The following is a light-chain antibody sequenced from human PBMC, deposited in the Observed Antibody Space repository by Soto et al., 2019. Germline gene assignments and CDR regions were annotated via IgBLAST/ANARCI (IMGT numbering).Light chain of an antibody. CDR2: DAS. V-gene: IGKV1-5*01. CDR3: QQYNSFSRT. J-gene: IGKJ1*01. CDR1: QTISTW. Sequence: DIQMTQSPSTLSGSVGDRVTITCRASQTISTWLAWYQQKPGKAPKLLIYDASSLESGVPSRSSGSGSGTEFTLTISSLQPDDFATYYCQQYNSFSRTFGQGTKVDIK.